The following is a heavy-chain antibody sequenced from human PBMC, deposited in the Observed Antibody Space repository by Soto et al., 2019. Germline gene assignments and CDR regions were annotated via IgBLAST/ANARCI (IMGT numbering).Heavy chain of an antibody. D-gene: IGHD6-13*01. J-gene: IGHJ6*02. CDR3: AREGAADPQYYAMDV. CDR2: TIPILGRS. V-gene: IGHV1-69*10. CDR1: GGTFSSYA. Sequence: SVKVSCKASGGTFSSYAISWVRQAPGQGLEWLGQTIPILGRSNYAQNFQGRVTMTADETTSTAYMELSSLTSGDTAVYYCAREGAADPQYYAMDVWGQGTTVTVSS.